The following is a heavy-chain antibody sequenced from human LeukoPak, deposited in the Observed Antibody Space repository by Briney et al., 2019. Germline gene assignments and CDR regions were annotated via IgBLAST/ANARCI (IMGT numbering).Heavy chain of an antibody. Sequence: QPGRSLRLSCAASGFTFSSYGMHWVRQAPGKGLEWVAVIWYDGSNKYYADSVKGRFTISRDNSKNTLYLQMNSLRAEDPAVYYCARDRREYDFWSGYYDYWGQGTLVTVSS. CDR1: GFTFSSYG. CDR3: ARDRREYDFWSGYYDY. D-gene: IGHD3-3*01. CDR2: IWYDGSNK. J-gene: IGHJ4*02. V-gene: IGHV3-33*01.